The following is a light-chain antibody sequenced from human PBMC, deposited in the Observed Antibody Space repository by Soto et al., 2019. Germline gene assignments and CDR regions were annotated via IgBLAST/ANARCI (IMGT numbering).Light chain of an antibody. CDR3: SSYTTSNTRQIV. CDR1: SSDVVGYNY. V-gene: IGLV2-14*01. J-gene: IGLJ1*01. CDR2: DVS. Sequence: QSVLTPPSPVSWAPGQSITISRPGTSSDVVGYNYVSWYQQHPGKAPKFMIYDVSNRPSGVSNRFSGSKSGNTASLTISGLQAEDEADYYCSSYTTSNTRQIVFGTGTKVTVL.